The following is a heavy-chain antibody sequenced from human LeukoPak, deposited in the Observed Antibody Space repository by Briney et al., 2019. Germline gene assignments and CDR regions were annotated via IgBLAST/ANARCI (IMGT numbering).Heavy chain of an antibody. V-gene: IGHV3-30*02. CDR2: LRSGGNDK. CDR3: AKDLFGSASYEY. Sequence: PGGSLRLSCAASGFSFSTADMHWVRQAPGKGLEWVAFLRSGGNDKYYAGSVKGRFTISRDNSKNTLFLQMNSLRAEDTAVYFCAKDLFGSASYEYWGQGTLVTVSS. CDR1: GFSFSTAD. J-gene: IGHJ4*02. D-gene: IGHD3-10*01.